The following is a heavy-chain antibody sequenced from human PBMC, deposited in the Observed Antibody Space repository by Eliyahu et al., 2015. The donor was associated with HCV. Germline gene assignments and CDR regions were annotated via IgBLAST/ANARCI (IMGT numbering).Heavy chain of an antibody. CDR1: GGSXSSYY. J-gene: IGHJ5*02. Sequence: VQLQXSGPGLVKPSETLSLTCTVSGGSXSSYYWSXIRQPPGKGLEWIGYIYYTGSTNYNPSLKSRVTISVDTSKNQFSLKLSSVTAXDTAVYYCARQEDSWFDPWGQGTLVTVSS. D-gene: IGHD3-22*01. CDR2: IYYTGST. CDR3: ARQEDSWFDP. V-gene: IGHV4-59*08.